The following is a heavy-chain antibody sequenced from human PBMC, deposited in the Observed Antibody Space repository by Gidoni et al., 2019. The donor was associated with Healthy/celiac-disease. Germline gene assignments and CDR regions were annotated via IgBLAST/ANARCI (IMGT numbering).Heavy chain of an antibody. Sequence: QVQLVKSGAEVKKPGSSVKVSCKASGGTFSSYAISWVRQAPGQGLDWMGGTIPIFGTANYAQKFQGRVTITADESTSTAYMWLSSLRSEDTAVYYCARDRKGTSGSYYFDYWGQGTLVTVSS. J-gene: IGHJ4*02. CDR1: GGTFSSYA. V-gene: IGHV1-69*01. CDR2: TIPIFGTA. D-gene: IGHD1-26*01. CDR3: ARDRKGTSGSYYFDY.